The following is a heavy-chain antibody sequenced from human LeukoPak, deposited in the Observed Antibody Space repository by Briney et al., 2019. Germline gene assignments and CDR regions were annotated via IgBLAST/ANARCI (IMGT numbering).Heavy chain of an antibody. V-gene: IGHV3-23*01. D-gene: IGHD1-26*01. CDR2: ISSSGGST. CDR1: GFTFSSYA. Sequence: GGSLRLSCAASGFTFSSYAMSWVRQAPRKGLEWVSLISSSGGSTYYADSVKGRFIISRDNSKNTLYLQMNSLRAEDTAVYYCAKDLAGGSYTVGAFDIWGQGTMVTVSS. CDR3: AKDLAGGSYTVGAFDI. J-gene: IGHJ3*02.